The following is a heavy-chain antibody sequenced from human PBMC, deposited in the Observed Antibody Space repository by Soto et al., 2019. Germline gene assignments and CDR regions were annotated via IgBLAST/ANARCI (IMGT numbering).Heavy chain of an antibody. CDR2: SIPILGIA. CDR3: ARDLGVRNWLDP. V-gene: IGHV1-69*08. J-gene: IGHJ5*02. Sequence: QVQLVQSGAEVKKPGSSVKVSCKASGGTFSSYTISWVRQAPGQGLEWMGRSIPILGIANYAEKFQGRVTIPAAKSTSTAYMELSSLSSEDTAVEYCARDLGVRNWLDPGGQGSLLTVSS. CDR1: GGTFSSYT.